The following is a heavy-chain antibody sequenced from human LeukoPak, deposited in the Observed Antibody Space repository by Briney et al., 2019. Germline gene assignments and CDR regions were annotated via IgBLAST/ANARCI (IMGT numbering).Heavy chain of an antibody. CDR3: AGSGSYGQYYFDY. CDR2: IYSGGST. CDR1: GFTVSSNY. V-gene: IGHV3-53*01. J-gene: IGHJ4*02. Sequence: QPGGSLRLSCAASGFTVSSNYMSWVRQAPGKGLEWVSVIYSGGSTYYADSVKGRFTISRDNSKNTLYLQMNSLRAEDTAVYYCAGSGSYGQYYFDYWGQGTLVTVSS. D-gene: IGHD1-26*01.